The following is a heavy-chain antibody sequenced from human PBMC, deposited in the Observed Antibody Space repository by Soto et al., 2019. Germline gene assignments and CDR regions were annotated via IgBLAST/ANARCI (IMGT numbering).Heavy chain of an antibody. CDR1: GFDFSSQV. CDR2: VCGSGGSK. Sequence: EVQLFESGGGLVQPGESLRLSCVGSGFDFSSQVMSWVRQAPGKGLEWVSSVCGSGGSKHFPDFLKGRFSSSRDNSKNTLSREMNSLRVEDTAVYYCVKDLPLWSGYSFSENHWGQGTLVTVSS. J-gene: IGHJ5*02. D-gene: IGHD3-3*01. V-gene: IGHV3-23*01. CDR3: VKDLPLWSGYSFSENH.